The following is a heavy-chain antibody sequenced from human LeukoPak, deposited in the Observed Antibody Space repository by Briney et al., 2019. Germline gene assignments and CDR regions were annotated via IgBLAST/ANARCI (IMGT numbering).Heavy chain of an antibody. J-gene: IGHJ4*02. CDR1: GFTFSSYG. V-gene: IGHV3-30*03. D-gene: IGHD3-22*01. CDR3: ARGGSVYESSGYYYN. CDR2: ISYDGSNK. Sequence: GGSLRLSCAASGFTFSSYGMHWVRQAPGKGLEWVAVISYDGSNKYYADSVKGRFTISRDNSKNTLFLQMNSLRAEDTAVYYCARGGSVYESSGYYYNWGQGTLVTVSS.